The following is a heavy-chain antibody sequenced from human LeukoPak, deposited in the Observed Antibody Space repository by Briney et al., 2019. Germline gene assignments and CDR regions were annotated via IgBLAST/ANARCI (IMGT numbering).Heavy chain of an antibody. V-gene: IGHV3-72*01. CDR1: RFSFSDNY. J-gene: IGHJ4*02. CDR2: IRNKAKTYTT. Sequence: GGSLRLSCAAPRFSFSDNYMDWVRQAPGKGLEWVGRIRNKAKTYTTDYAASVRGRFTISRDGSKNSLYLEMNSLKTEDTAVYYCAREYYSRLDYWGQGTLVTVSS. CDR3: AREYYSRLDY. D-gene: IGHD3-10*01.